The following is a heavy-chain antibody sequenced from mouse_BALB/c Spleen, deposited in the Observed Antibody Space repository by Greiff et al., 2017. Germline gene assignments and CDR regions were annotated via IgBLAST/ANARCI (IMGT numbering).Heavy chain of an antibody. CDR2: ISSGGSYT. Sequence: EVQRVESGGGLVKPGGSLKLSCAASGFTFSSYAMSWVRQTPEKRLEWVATISSGGSYTYYPDSVKGRFTISRDNAKNTLYLQMSSLRSEDTAMYYCARHRDYGKGYYAMDYWGQGTSVTVSS. V-gene: IGHV5-9-3*01. CDR1: GFTFSSYA. D-gene: IGHD1-1*01. J-gene: IGHJ4*01. CDR3: ARHRDYGKGYYAMDY.